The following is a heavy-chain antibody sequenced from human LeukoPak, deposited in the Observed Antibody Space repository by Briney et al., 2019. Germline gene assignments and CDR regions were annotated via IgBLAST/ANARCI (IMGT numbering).Heavy chain of an antibody. J-gene: IGHJ3*02. V-gene: IGHV3-7*01. CDR2: ISDDGSAK. D-gene: IGHD2-21*01. CDR1: GFTFSVYF. Sequence: GGSLRLSCAPSGFTFSVYFMSWVRQALGKGLEWVSRISDDGSAKFYVDSVKGRFTISRDNAKNSLYLQMSSLRAEDTAVYYCARFRLKHDPFDIWGQGTMLTVPS. CDR3: ARFRLKHDPFDI.